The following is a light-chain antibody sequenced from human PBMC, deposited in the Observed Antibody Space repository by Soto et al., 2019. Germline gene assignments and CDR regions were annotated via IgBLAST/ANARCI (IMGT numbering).Light chain of an antibody. Sequence: DIQMTQSPSSLSASVGDRVTITCRASQGISNYLAWYQQKPGKVPKLLIYAASTLQSGVPSRFSGSGSGTDFTLTISSLQPEDVATYYCQKSNSAGTFGGGTKVEIK. CDR1: QGISNY. V-gene: IGKV1-27*01. CDR2: AAS. J-gene: IGKJ4*01. CDR3: QKSNSAGT.